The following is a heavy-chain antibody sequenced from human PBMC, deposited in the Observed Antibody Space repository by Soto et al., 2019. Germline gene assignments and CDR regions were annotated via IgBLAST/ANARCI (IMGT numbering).Heavy chain of an antibody. V-gene: IGHV1-58*01. J-gene: IGHJ4*02. CDR3: AAVYEYSSSWYLVDY. D-gene: IGHD6-13*01. CDR1: GFTFTSSA. CDR2: IVVGSGNT. Sequence: GASVKVSCKASGFTFTSSAVQWVRQARGQRLEWIGWIVVGSGNTNYAQKFQERVTITRDMSTSTAYMELSSLRSEDTAVYYCAAVYEYSSSWYLVDYWGQGTLVTVSS.